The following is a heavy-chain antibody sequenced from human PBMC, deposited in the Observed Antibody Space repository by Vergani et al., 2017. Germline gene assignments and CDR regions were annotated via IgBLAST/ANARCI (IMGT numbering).Heavy chain of an antibody. Sequence: EVQLLESGGGLVQPGGSLRLSCEASGFSFPGYAMSWVRQAPGKGLEWVSSVSGSSATPYYADSVKGRFIISRDNSKNTLHLQMNSLRADDTAVYYCPKGSRGYTGYFFDYWGQGTLATVSS. CDR1: GFSFPGYA. CDR2: VSGSSATP. J-gene: IGHJ4*02. V-gene: IGHV3-23*01. D-gene: IGHD5-12*01. CDR3: PKGSRGYTGYFFDY.